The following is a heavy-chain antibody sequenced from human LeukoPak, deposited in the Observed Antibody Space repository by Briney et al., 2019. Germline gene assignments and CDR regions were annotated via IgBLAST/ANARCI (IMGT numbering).Heavy chain of an antibody. CDR1: GFTFSSYA. CDR2: IDGGGEIT. D-gene: IGHD5-24*01. Sequence: GGSLRLSCAASGFTFSSYAMSWVRQAPGKGLEWVSGIDGGGEITFYADSVKGRFTISRDNSNNILFLQMYGLRVEDTALYYCAKDSRGYNRPIDYWGQGTLVTVSS. V-gene: IGHV3-23*01. CDR3: AKDSRGYNRPIDY. J-gene: IGHJ4*02.